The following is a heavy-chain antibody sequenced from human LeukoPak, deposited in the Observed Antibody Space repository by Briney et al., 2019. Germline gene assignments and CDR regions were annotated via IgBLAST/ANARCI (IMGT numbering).Heavy chain of an antibody. J-gene: IGHJ4*02. Sequence: ASVKVSCKASGYTFTGYYMHWVRQAPGQGLEWMGWINPNSGGTNYAQKFQGRVTITRDTSTSTVYMELTSLTSDDTAVYYCARLGVTDCWGQGTLVTVSS. CDR3: ARLGVTDC. CDR2: INPNSGGT. CDR1: GYTFTGYY. V-gene: IGHV1-2*02. D-gene: IGHD2-21*02.